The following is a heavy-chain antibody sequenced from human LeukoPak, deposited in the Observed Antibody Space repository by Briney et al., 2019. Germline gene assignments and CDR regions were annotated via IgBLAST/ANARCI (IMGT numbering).Heavy chain of an antibody. CDR1: GFTVSSNY. CDR2: IYSGGST. J-gene: IGHJ6*03. Sequence: GGSLRLSCAASGFTVSSNYMSWVRQAPGKGLKWVSVIYSGGSTYYADSVKGRFTISRDNSKNTLYLQMNSLRAEDTAVYYCARDSADCSSTSCSWYYYYYMDVWGKGTTVTVSS. CDR3: ARDSADCSSTSCSWYYYYYMDV. V-gene: IGHV3-66*02. D-gene: IGHD2-2*01.